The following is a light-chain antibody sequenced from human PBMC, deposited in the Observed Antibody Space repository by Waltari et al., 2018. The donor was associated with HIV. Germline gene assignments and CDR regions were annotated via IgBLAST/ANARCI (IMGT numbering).Light chain of an antibody. Sequence: QSALTQPAPVSGSPGQSITISCTGATRDVGIFKYVTWYQQHPGKAPKVIIYDFINRPSGVSNRFSGSKSDNTASLTISGLQAEDEADYYCSSHTTTTTLWLFGGGTKLTVL. V-gene: IGLV2-14*03. CDR3: SSHTTTTTLWL. CDR2: DFI. CDR1: TRDVGIFKY. J-gene: IGLJ2*01.